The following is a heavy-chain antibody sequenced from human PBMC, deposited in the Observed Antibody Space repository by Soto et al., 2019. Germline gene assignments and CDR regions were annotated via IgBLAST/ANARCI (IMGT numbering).Heavy chain of an antibody. D-gene: IGHD1-1*01. CDR2: ISSSSSTI. J-gene: IGHJ6*02. Sequence: GGSLRLSCAASGFTFSSYSMNWVRQAPGKGLEWVSYISSSSSTIYYADSVKGRFTISRDNAKNSLYLQMNSLRDEDTAVYYCAREQLNGPPTKYYYYGMDVWGQGTTVTVSS. CDR1: GFTFSSYS. CDR3: AREQLNGPPTKYYYYGMDV. V-gene: IGHV3-48*02.